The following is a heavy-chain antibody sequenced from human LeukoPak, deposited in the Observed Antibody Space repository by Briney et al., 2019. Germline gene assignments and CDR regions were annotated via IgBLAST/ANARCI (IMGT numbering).Heavy chain of an antibody. CDR2: IRYDGSDK. J-gene: IGHJ6*02. CDR1: GISLSNFG. D-gene: IGHD2/OR15-2a*01. CDR3: ARSLPYCTSTTCYPNNYYGMDV. V-gene: IGHV3-30*02. Sequence: GGSLRLSCAVSGISLSNFGMHWVRQAPGKGLEWVAFIRYDGSDKYYADSVKGRFTISRDISKNTLFLQMNSLRAEDTAVYYCARSLPYCTSTTCYPNNYYGMDVWGQGTTVTVSS.